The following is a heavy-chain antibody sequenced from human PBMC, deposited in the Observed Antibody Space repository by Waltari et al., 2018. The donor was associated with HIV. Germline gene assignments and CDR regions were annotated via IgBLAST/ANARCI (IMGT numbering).Heavy chain of an antibody. V-gene: IGHV1-2*02. J-gene: IGHJ6*02. CDR1: GHNITGYY. Sequence: QVTLVQSGAEVTKPGASVKVSCKASGHNITGYYFTWVRQSPGQRLEWLGWINPNSGGTNYAQKFQGRVTMTRDTSISTAYMELSRLRSDDTAVYYCARAYQLLLNVYYYYGMDVWGQGTTVTVSS. D-gene: IGHD2-2*01. CDR3: ARAYQLLLNVYYYYGMDV. CDR2: INPNSGGT.